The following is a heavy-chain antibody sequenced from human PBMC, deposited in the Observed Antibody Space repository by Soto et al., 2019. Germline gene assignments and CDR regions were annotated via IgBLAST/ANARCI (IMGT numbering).Heavy chain of an antibody. V-gene: IGHV1-8*01. J-gene: IGHJ4*02. D-gene: IGHD6-25*01. CDR2: MNPHTGNT. Sequence: QEQLVQSGAEVKKPGASVKVSCKTSGYTFSTYDINWVRQAPGQGLEWMGWMNPHTGNTGYAQKFRGRVTLTRNTSISTAYMELMSLKTEDTAVYFCARRKERSGPNYFDYWGQGTLVTVSS. CDR3: ARRKERSGPNYFDY. CDR1: GYTFSTYD.